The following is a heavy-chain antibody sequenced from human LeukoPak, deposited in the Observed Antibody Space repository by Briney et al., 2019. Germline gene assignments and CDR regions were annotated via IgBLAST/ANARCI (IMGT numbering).Heavy chain of an antibody. D-gene: IGHD1-26*01. CDR3: ATDPTIVGAMV. CDR2: MNPNSGNT. V-gene: IGHV1-8*01. CDR1: GYTFTSYD. J-gene: IGHJ3*01. Sequence: GASVKVSCKASGYTFTSYDINWVRQATGQGLEWMGWMNPNSGNTGYAQKFQGRVTMTEDTSTDTAYMELSSLRSEDTAVYYCATDPTIVGAMVWGQGTMVTVSS.